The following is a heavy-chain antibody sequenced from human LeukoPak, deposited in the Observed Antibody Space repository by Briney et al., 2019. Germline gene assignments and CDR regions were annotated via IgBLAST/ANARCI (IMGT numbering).Heavy chain of an antibody. D-gene: IGHD3-10*01. CDR2: ISSSSSYT. CDR3: AGAYYGSGSYQNWFDP. V-gene: IGHV3-11*06. CDR1: GFTFSDYY. J-gene: IGHJ5*02. Sequence: PGGSLRLSCAASGFTFSDYYMSWIRQAPGKGLEWVSYISSSSSYTNYADSVKGRFTISRENAKNPLYLQMNSLRAEDTAVYYCAGAYYGSGSYQNWFDPWGQGTLVTVSS.